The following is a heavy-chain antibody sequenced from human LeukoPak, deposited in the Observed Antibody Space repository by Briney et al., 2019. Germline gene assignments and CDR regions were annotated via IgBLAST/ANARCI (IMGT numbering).Heavy chain of an antibody. V-gene: IGHV4-59*01. D-gene: IGHD4-17*01. J-gene: IGHJ6*02. CDR1: GGSISSSY. CDR3: ARDFAVTTAYYYGVDV. CDR2: IYYSGTT. Sequence: SETLSLTCTVSGGSISSSYWSWIRQPPGKGLEWIGYIYYSGTTDYNPSLRSRVTISVDTPKNQFSLKLSSVTAADTAVYYCARDFAVTTAYYYGVDVWGQGITVTVSS.